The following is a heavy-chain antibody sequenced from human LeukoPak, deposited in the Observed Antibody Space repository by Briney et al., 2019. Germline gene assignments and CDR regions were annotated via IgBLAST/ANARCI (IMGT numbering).Heavy chain of an antibody. V-gene: IGHV3-21*01. J-gene: IGHJ4*02. Sequence: GGSLRLSCAASGFNFSTYTMNWVRQAPGKGLEWVSSISSSSSYIYYADSVKGRFTISRDNAKNSLYLQMNSLRAEDTAVYYCARGVARSSKFHFSYYFDYWGQGTLVTVSS. CDR3: ARGVARSSKFHFSYYFDY. CDR1: GFNFSTYT. D-gene: IGHD6-6*01. CDR2: ISSSSSYI.